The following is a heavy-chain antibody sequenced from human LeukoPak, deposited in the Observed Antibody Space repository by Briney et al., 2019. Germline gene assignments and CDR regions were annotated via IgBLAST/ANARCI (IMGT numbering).Heavy chain of an antibody. CDR2: IRSKAYRGTT. D-gene: IGHD5-18*01. CDR1: GFTFSSYA. CDR3: ARGPIQLWIHDAMDV. Sequence: SGGSLRLSCAASGFTFSSYAMSWVRQAPGKGLEWVGFIRSKAYRGTTEYAASVKGRFTISRDDYASVAYLQMTSLRAEDTAVYYCARGPIQLWIHDAMDVWGQGTTVTVSS. J-gene: IGHJ6*01. V-gene: IGHV3-49*04.